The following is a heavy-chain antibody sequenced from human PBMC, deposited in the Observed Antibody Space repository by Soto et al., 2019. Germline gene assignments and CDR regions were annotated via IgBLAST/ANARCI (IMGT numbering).Heavy chain of an antibody. CDR1: GVTFSDAW. D-gene: IGHD6-19*01. V-gene: IGHV3-15*01. Sequence: GGSLRLSCAASGVTFSDAWMSWVRQAPGKGLEWVGLIKKKTDGGTTDYAAPVKGRFTISRDDSKNTVYLQMSSLKTEDTAVYYRRTQGLDWGQGTLVTVS. J-gene: IGHJ4*02. CDR3: RTQGLD. CDR2: IKKKTDGGTT.